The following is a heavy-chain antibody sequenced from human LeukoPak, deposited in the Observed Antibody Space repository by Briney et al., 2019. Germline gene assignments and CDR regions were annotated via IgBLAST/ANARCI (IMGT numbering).Heavy chain of an antibody. J-gene: IGHJ4*02. Sequence: GGSLRLSCAASGFTFSSYWMSWVRQAPGKGLEWVANIKQDGSVKYYVDSVKGRFTISRDNAKNSLYLQMNSLRAEDTAVYYCAREAYYYDSSGYYYPPYYFDYWGQGTLVTVSS. CDR2: IKQDGSVK. V-gene: IGHV3-7*01. CDR3: AREAYYYDSSGYYYPPYYFDY. CDR1: GFTFSSYW. D-gene: IGHD3-22*01.